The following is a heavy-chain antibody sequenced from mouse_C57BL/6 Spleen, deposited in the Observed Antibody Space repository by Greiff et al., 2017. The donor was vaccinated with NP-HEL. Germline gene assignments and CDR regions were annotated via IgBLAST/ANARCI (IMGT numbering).Heavy chain of an antibody. Sequence: QVQLKESGAELVRPGASVKLSCKASGYTFTDYYINWVKQRPGQGLEWIARIYPGSGNTYYNEKFKGKATLTAEKSSSTAYMQLSSLTSEDAAVYFCARLLYWYFDVWGTGTTVTVSS. CDR1: GYTFTDYY. CDR2: IYPGSGNT. J-gene: IGHJ1*03. V-gene: IGHV1-76*01. D-gene: IGHD1-1*01. CDR3: ARLLYWYFDV.